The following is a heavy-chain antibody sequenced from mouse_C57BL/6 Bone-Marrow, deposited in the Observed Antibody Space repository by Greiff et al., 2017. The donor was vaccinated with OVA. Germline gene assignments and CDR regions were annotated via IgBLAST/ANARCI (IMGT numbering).Heavy chain of an antibody. CDR3: AREVYYYGSSHFDY. CDR1: GYSITSGYY. CDR2: ISYDGSN. J-gene: IGHJ2*01. V-gene: IGHV3-6*01. D-gene: IGHD1-1*01. Sequence: EVKLMESGPGLVKPSQSLSLTCSVTGYSITSGYYWNWIRQFPGNKLEWMGYISYDGSNNYNPSLKNRISITRDTSKNQFFLKLNSVTTEDTATYDCAREVYYYGSSHFDYWGQGTTLTVSS.